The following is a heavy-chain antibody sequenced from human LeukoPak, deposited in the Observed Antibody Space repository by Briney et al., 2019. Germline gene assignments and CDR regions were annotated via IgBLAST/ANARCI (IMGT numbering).Heavy chain of an antibody. D-gene: IGHD3-10*01. CDR2: IFYSGST. J-gene: IGHJ5*02. V-gene: IGHV4-59*01. CDR1: GRSTSDYY. CDR3: ASLDDYYGSGSHHP. Sequence: SETLSLTCTVSGRSTSDYYWSWIRQPPGKGLEWIAYIFYSGSTNYNPSLKSRLTISVDTSKNQFSLKLTSVTAADTAVYYCASLDDYYGSGSHHPWGQGTLVTVSS.